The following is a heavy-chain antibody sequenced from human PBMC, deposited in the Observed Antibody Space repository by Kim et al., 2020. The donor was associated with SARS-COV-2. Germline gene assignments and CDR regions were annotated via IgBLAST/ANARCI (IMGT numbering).Heavy chain of an antibody. V-gene: IGHV1-18*01. Sequence: AQKTQGRVTMTTDTSTSTAYMGLRSLRSDDTAVYYCARVWRIAAAGTFDYWGQGTLVTVSS. J-gene: IGHJ4*02. D-gene: IGHD6-13*01. CDR3: ARVWRIAAAGTFDY.